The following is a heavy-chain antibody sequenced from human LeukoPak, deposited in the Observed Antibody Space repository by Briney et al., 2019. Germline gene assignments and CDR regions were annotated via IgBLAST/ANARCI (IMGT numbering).Heavy chain of an antibody. Sequence: SSETLSPTCTVSGGSISSYYWSWIRQPPGKGLEWIGYIYTSGSTNYNPSLKSRVTISVDTSKNQFSLKLSSVTAADTAVYYCARKYYYDSSGYGVDAFDIWGQGTVVTVSS. CDR3: ARKYYYDSSGYGVDAFDI. CDR1: GGSISSYY. D-gene: IGHD3-22*01. J-gene: IGHJ3*02. CDR2: IYTSGST. V-gene: IGHV4-4*09.